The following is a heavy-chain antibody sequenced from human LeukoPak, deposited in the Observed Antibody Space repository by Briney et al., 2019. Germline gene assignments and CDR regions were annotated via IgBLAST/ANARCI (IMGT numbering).Heavy chain of an antibody. J-gene: IGHJ3*02. CDR1: GFTFSSYS. CDR3: ARDKERDILTGPSDAFDI. Sequence: ARGSPKASRAASGFTFSSYSVNWVSQAPGKGLEWVSSISSSSSYIYYADSVKGRFTISRDNAKNSLYLQMNSLRAEDTAVYYCARDKERDILTGPSDAFDIWGHEKIVTVSS. V-gene: IGHV3-21*01. CDR2: ISSSSSYI. D-gene: IGHD3-9*01.